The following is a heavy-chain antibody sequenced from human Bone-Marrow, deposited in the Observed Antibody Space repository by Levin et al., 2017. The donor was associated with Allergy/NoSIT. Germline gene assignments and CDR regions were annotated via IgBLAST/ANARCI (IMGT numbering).Heavy chain of an antibody. CDR1: GFPFSNYV. Sequence: PSETLSLTCAASGFPFSNYVMNWVRQAPGKGLEWVAYISGPSATIYYADSVKGRFIISRDNAKNSLYLQMNSLRDDDTAVYYCVGYSSSWATFDSWGQGSLVSVSS. CDR2: ISGPSATI. D-gene: IGHD6-13*01. CDR3: VGYSSSWATFDS. V-gene: IGHV3-48*02. J-gene: IGHJ4*02.